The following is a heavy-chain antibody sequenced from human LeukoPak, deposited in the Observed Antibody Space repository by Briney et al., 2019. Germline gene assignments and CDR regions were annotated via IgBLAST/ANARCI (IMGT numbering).Heavy chain of an antibody. CDR1: GFTFSNYS. D-gene: IGHD2-2*01. CDR3: AGGGLLVVPAAISEYFHQ. J-gene: IGHJ1*01. CDR2: ISSSSSYI. Sequence: GGSLRLSCAASGFTFSNYSMNWVRQAPGKGLEWVSSISSSSSYIYYADSVKGRFTISRDNAKNSLYLQMNSLRAEDTAVYYCAGGGLLVVPAAISEYFHQWGQGTLVTVSS. V-gene: IGHV3-21*01.